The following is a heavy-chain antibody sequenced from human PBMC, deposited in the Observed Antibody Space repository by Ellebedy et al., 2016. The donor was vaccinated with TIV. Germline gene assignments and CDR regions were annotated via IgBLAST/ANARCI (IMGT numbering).Heavy chain of an antibody. D-gene: IGHD4/OR15-4a*01. CDR3: ARSTTNMVRAFDI. CDR1: GDSTSSYY. V-gene: IGHV4-59*01. CDR2: IYYSGST. J-gene: IGHJ3*02. Sequence: SETLSLXXTVSGDSTSSYYWTWIRQSPGKGLEWIGYIYYSGSTNYNPSLKSRVTISIDTSKNQFSLKLSSVTAADTAVYYCARSTTNMVRAFDIWGQGTMVTVSS.